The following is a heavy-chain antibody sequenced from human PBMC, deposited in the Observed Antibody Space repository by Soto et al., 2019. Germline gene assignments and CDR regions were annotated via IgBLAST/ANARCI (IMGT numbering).Heavy chain of an antibody. CDR2: ISYDGSNK. V-gene: IGHV3-30-3*01. CDR3: ARRVAAYPEY. D-gene: IGHD2-15*01. CDR1: GFTFSSYA. Sequence: QVQLVESGGGVVQPGRSLRLSCAASGFTFSSYAMHWVRQAPGKGLEWVAVISYDGSNKYYADSVKGRFTISRDNSKNAPYLQMNSLRAEDTAVYYCARRVAAYPEYWGQGTLVTVSS. J-gene: IGHJ4*02.